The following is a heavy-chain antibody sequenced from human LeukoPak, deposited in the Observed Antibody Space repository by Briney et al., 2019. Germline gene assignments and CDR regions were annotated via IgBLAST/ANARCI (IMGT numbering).Heavy chain of an antibody. CDR3: ASSIAAAGMVDDYYYMDV. J-gene: IGHJ6*03. CDR1: GGTFSSYA. Sequence: ASVKVSCKASGGTFSSYAISWVRQAPGQGLEWMGGIIPTFGTANYAQKFQGRVTITTDESTSTAYMELSSLRSEDTAVYYCASSIAAAGMVDDYYYMDVWGKGTTVTVSS. CDR2: IIPTFGTA. V-gene: IGHV1-69*05. D-gene: IGHD6-13*01.